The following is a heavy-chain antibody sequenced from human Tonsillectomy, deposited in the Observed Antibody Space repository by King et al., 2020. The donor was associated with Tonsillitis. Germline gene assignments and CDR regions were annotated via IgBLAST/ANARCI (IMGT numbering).Heavy chain of an antibody. CDR1: GGSFSGYY. CDR3: ASGYVWGSYSQKAVSGAPQFDY. D-gene: IGHD3-16*01. Sequence: VQLQQWGAGLLKPSETLSLTCAVYGGSFSGYYWSWIRQPPGKGLEWIGEINHSGSTNYNPSLKSRVTISVDTSKNQFSLKLSSVTAADTAVYYCASGYVWGSYSQKAVSGAPQFDYWGQGTLVTVSS. J-gene: IGHJ4*02. V-gene: IGHV4-34*01. CDR2: INHSGST.